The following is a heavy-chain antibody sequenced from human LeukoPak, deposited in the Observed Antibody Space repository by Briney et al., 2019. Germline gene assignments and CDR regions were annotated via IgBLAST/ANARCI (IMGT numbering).Heavy chain of an antibody. D-gene: IGHD1/OR15-1a*01. J-gene: IGHJ3*02. CDR1: GYTFTGYY. CDR3: ATTQFSDVFDI. CDR2: INLNNDDT. Sequence: ASVKVSCKASGYTFTGYYMHWVRQAPGQGLEWMGWINLNNDDTNYAQKFQGWVTMTRDTSISTAYMELSRLRSEDTAVYYCATTQFSDVFDIWGQGTMVTVSS. V-gene: IGHV1-2*04.